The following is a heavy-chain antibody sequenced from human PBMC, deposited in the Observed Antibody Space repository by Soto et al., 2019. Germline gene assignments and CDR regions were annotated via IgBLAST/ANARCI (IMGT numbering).Heavy chain of an antibody. CDR2: IYYSGTT. D-gene: IGHD5-18*01. CDR1: GGSISSEGYY. Sequence: SETLSLTCTVSGGSISSEGYYWSWFRQLPGKGLEWIGDIYYSGTTYHNPSLRSRLTISGDASKNQFSLKLSSVTDADTALYYCARGRGYSYGPYYFDYWGQGTLVTVS. CDR3: ARGRGYSYGPYYFDY. V-gene: IGHV4-31*03. J-gene: IGHJ4*02.